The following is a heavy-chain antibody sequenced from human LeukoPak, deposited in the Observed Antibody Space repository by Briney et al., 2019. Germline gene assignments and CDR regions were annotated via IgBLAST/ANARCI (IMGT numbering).Heavy chain of an antibody. D-gene: IGHD2-21*02. Sequence: RGSLRLSCATSGFTFSSNWMSWVRQAPGKGLEWVANIKQDGSEKYYVDSVKGRFTISRDNAKNSLFLQMDSLRVEDTAVYYCARETVTAYYYDYGMDVWGQGTAVTVSS. CDR2: IKQDGSEK. J-gene: IGHJ6*02. CDR3: ARETVTAYYYDYGMDV. CDR1: GFTFSSNW. V-gene: IGHV3-7*01.